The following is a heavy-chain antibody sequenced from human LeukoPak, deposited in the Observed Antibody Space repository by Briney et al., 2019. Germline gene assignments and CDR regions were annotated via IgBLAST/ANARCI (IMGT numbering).Heavy chain of an antibody. D-gene: IGHD4-17*01. CDR1: GGSFSGYY. CDR2: INHSGST. J-gene: IGHJ2*01. Sequence: PSETLSLTCAVYGGSFSGYYWSWIRQPPGKGLEWIGEINHSGSTNYNPSLKSRVTISVDTSKNQFSLKLSSVTAADTAVYYCARGHTAVTTIWYFDLWGRGTLVAVSS. CDR3: ARGHTAVTTIWYFDL. V-gene: IGHV4-34*01.